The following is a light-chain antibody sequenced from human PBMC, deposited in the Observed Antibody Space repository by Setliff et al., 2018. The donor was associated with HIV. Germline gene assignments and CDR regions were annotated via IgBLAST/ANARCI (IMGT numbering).Light chain of an antibody. CDR2: EVS. Sequence: QSVLTQPASLSGSPGQSITTACTGTSSDVGGYKYVYWYQQHPGKAPKLMIYEVSNRPSGISNRFSGSKSGNTASLTISGLQAEDEADYYCSSYRSGNTLVFGTGTKVTVL. V-gene: IGLV2-14*01. CDR3: SSYRSGNTLV. J-gene: IGLJ1*01. CDR1: SSDVGGYKY.